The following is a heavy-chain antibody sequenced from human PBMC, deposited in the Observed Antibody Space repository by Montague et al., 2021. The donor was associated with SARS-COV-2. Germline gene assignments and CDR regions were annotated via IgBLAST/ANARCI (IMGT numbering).Heavy chain of an antibody. CDR2: IYYGGTA. J-gene: IGHJ1*01. D-gene: IGHD1-1*01. CDR3: ASSPLRTSGANWYDKYFQH. Sequence: SETLSLTCTVSGGSISVSSYYWVWIRQPPGKGLEWIGSIYYGGTAGYNPSLKSRVTIPVDTSNNQFSLKLTSLTAADTAVYSCASSPLRTSGANWYDKYFQHWGQGTRVTVSS. CDR1: GGSISVSSYY. V-gene: IGHV4-39*07.